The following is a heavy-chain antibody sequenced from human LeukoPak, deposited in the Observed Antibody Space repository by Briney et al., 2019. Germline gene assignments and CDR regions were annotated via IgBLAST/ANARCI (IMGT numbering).Heavy chain of an antibody. J-gene: IGHJ3*02. CDR1: GYTFTSYG. V-gene: IGHV1-18*04. Sequence: VAPVKVSCKASGYTFTSYGISWVRQAPGQGLEWMGWISAYNGNTNYAQKLQGRVTMTRDTSTSTVYMELSSLRSEDTAVYYCARGEEAFDIWGQGTMVTVSS. D-gene: IGHD1-26*01. CDR3: ARGEEAFDI. CDR2: ISAYNGNT.